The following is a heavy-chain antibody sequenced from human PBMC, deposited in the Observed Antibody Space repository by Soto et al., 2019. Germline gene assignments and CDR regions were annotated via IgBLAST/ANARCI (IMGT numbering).Heavy chain of an antibody. CDR3: ARDKDRQQLGGNYYYIMDV. CDR2: IMPVFPTP. J-gene: IGHJ6*01. Sequence: QVQLVQSGAKVKKPGSSVKVSCKTSGGTFRTSAISWVRQAPGQGLEWMGGIMPVFPTPDYAQKFQGRVTITADESTGTAYMELSSLRPEDTAVYYCARDKDRQQLGGNYYYIMDVWGQGTTVTVSS. D-gene: IGHD3-3*02. CDR1: GGTFRTSA. V-gene: IGHV1-69*12.